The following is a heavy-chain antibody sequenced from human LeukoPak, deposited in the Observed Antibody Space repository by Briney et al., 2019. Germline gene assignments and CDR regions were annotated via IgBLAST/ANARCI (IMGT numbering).Heavy chain of an antibody. CDR1: GFTFSDSY. Sequence: GGSLRLSCAASGFTFSDSYMTWVRQAPGKGVEWVAYISGSGHDINYSDSVKGRFTISRDNAKNSLYLQMNSLRAEDTAVYYCARFCGGDCYSLDYWGQGTLVTVSS. D-gene: IGHD2-21*02. J-gene: IGHJ4*02. V-gene: IGHV3-11*04. CDR2: ISGSGHDI. CDR3: ARFCGGDCYSLDY.